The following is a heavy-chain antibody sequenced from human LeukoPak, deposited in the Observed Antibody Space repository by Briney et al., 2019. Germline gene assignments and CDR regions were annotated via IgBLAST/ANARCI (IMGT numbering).Heavy chain of an antibody. CDR2: NYYSGST. Sequence: SDTLSLTCTVSSRFICGYDWSWLRPPTEKALEGIGYNYYSGSTNYNPSLKSRVTISVDTSRNQFSLKLTSVTAADTAVYYCAKASDRDSSGYYWGFEYWGQGTLVTVSS. V-gene: IGHV4-59*08. D-gene: IGHD3-22*01. CDR3: AKASDRDSSGYYWGFEY. J-gene: IGHJ4*02. CDR1: SRFICGYD.